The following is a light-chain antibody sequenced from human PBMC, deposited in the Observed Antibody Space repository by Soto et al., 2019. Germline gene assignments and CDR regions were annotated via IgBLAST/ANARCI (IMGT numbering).Light chain of an antibody. V-gene: IGKV3-20*01. CDR1: QSITSNF. Sequence: EIVLTQSPGTLSLSPGERATLSCRASQSITSNFLAWYQQKPGQAPRLLIYGASTRAACVPDRFSGSGSGIDFTLTITRLEPEDFAVYYCQQYGRSPLLYTFGQGTKLGVK. CDR2: GAS. J-gene: IGKJ2*01. CDR3: QQYGRSPLLYT.